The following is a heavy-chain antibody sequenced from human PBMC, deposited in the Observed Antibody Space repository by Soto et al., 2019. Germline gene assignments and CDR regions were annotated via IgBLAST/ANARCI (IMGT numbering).Heavy chain of an antibody. CDR3: ARDKEATDSGPDPGDPNWFDP. CDR1: GFTFSSYS. CDR2: ISSSSSYI. D-gene: IGHD2-21*02. V-gene: IGHV3-21*01. Sequence: EVQLVESGGGLVKPEGSLRLSCAASGFTFSSYSMNWVRQAPGKGLEWVSSISSSSSYIYYADSVKGRFTISRDNAKNSLYLQMNSLRAEDTAVYYCARDKEATDSGPDPGDPNWFDPWGQGTLVTVSS. J-gene: IGHJ5*02.